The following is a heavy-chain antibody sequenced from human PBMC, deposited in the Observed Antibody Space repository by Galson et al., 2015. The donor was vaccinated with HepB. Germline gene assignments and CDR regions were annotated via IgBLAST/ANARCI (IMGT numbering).Heavy chain of an antibody. V-gene: IGHV4-30-4*01. Sequence: TLSLTCTVSGGSISSGDYYWSWIRQPPGKGLEWIGYIYYSGSTYYNPSLKSRVTISVDTSKNQFSLKLSSVTAADTAVYYCARVAAAGTFFYYYGMDVWGQGTTVTVSS. CDR3: ARVAAAGTFFYYYGMDV. CDR1: GGSISSGDYY. CDR2: IYYSGST. D-gene: IGHD6-13*01. J-gene: IGHJ6*02.